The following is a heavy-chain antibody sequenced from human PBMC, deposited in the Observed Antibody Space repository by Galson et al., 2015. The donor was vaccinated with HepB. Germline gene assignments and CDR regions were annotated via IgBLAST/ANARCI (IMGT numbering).Heavy chain of an antibody. Sequence: SVKVSCKASGYTFTSYGISWVRQAPGQGLEWMGWISAYNGNTHYPQKPQARVTMPRDTSTSTVYMELSSLRSEDTAVYYCARDSDESPSYNYESSGYYSGWLDVWGQGTTVTVSS. CDR2: ISAYNGNT. V-gene: IGHV1-18*01. CDR3: ARDSDESPSYNYESSGYYSGWLDV. J-gene: IGHJ6*02. D-gene: IGHD3-22*01. CDR1: GYTFTSYG.